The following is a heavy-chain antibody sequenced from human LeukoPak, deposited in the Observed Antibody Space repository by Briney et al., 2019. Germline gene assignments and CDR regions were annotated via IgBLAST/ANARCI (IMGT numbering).Heavy chain of an antibody. CDR1: GGSISSSSYY. D-gene: IGHD2-21*02. V-gene: IGHV4-39*07. Sequence: SETLSLTCTVSGGSISSSSYYWGWIRQPPGKGLEWIGSIYYSGSTYYNPSLKSRVTISVDTSKNQFSLKLSSVTAADTAVYYCARTYCGGDCRGYYYHYYMDVWGKGTTVTISS. CDR2: IYYSGST. J-gene: IGHJ6*03. CDR3: ARTYCGGDCRGYYYHYYMDV.